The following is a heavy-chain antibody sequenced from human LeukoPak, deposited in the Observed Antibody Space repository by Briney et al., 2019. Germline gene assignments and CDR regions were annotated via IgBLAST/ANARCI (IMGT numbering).Heavy chain of an antibody. CDR1: DGSLSGFY. V-gene: IGHV4-59*01. Sequence: SETLSLTCSVPDGSLSGFYWSWIRQSPGKGLEWIAYIYYTGSTNYNPSLKSRVTISMDTSKSQFSLRLNSVTAADTAVYYCTRGRPPSIYYFDLWSQGTLVTVSS. D-gene: IGHD3-3*02. CDR2: IYYTGST. J-gene: IGHJ4*02. CDR3: TRGRPPSIYYFDL.